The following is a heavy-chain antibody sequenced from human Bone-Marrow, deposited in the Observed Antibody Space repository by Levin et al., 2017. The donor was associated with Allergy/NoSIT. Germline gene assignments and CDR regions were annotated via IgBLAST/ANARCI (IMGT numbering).Heavy chain of an antibody. V-gene: IGHV3-9*01. CDR1: GFTFEDYA. CDR2: ISWNSGSI. D-gene: IGHD1-1*01. J-gene: IGHJ3*01. CDR3: AKDAGVTTKSTFDL. Sequence: PGGSLRLSCAASGFTFEDYAMHWVRQVPGKGLEWVSGISWNSGSIGYADSVKGRFTISRDNTKNSLYLLLSSLRTEDTALYYCAKDAGVTTKSTFDLWGRGTVVTVSS.